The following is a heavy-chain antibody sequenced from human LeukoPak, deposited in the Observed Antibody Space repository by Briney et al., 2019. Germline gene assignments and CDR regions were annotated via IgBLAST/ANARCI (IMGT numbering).Heavy chain of an antibody. CDR3: AKDKGLTHAFDY. CDR1: GFTFSSYA. V-gene: IGHV3-9*01. Sequence: PGGSLRLSCAASGFTFSSYAMHWVRQAPGKGLEWVSGISWNSGSIGYADSVKGRFTISRDNAKNSLYLQMNSLRAEDTALYYCAKDKGLTHAFDYWGQGTLVTVSS. CDR2: ISWNSGSI. J-gene: IGHJ4*02. D-gene: IGHD3/OR15-3a*01.